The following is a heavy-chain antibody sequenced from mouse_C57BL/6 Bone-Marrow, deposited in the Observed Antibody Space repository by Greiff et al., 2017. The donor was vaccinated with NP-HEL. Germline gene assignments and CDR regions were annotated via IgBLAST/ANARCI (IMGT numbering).Heavy chain of an antibody. D-gene: IGHD2-5*01. Sequence: VQGVESGAELVRPGTSVKMSCKASGYTFTNYWIGWAKQRPGHGLEWIGDIYPGGGYTNYNEKFKGKATLTADKSSSTAYMQFSSLTSEDSAIYYCAREGNYSNSLDYWGQGTTLTVSS. CDR1: GYTFTNYW. V-gene: IGHV1-63*01. J-gene: IGHJ2*01. CDR3: AREGNYSNSLDY. CDR2: IYPGGGYT.